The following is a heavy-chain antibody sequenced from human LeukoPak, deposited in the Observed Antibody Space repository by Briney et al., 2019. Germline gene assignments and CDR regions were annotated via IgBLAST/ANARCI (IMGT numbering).Heavy chain of an antibody. Sequence: GGSLRLSCAASGFTVSSNYMSWVRQAPGKGLEWVSVVYSGGSTYYADSVKGRFTISRHNSKSTLYLQMNSLRAEDTAVYYCARLEGSYYYYYGMDVWGQGTTVTVSS. CDR3: ARLEGSYYYYYGMDV. J-gene: IGHJ6*02. CDR1: GFTVSSNY. CDR2: VYSGGST. V-gene: IGHV3-53*04. D-gene: IGHD1-1*01.